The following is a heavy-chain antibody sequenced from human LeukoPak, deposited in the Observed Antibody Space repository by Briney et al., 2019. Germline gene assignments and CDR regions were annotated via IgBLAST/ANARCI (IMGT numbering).Heavy chain of an antibody. CDR3: ARDWERYWFDP. CDR2: IYHSGST. Sequence: PSETLSLTCAVYGGSFSGYYWSWIRQPPGKGLEWIGEIYHSGSTNYNPSLKSRVTISVDKSKNQFSLKLSSVTAADTAVYYCARDWERYWFDPWGQGTLVTVSS. CDR1: GGSFSGYY. D-gene: IGHD1-26*01. V-gene: IGHV4-34*01. J-gene: IGHJ5*02.